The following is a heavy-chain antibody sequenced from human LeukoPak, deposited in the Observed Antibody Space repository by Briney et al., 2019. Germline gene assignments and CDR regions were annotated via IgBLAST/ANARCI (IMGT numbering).Heavy chain of an antibody. V-gene: IGHV1-69*05. J-gene: IGHJ4*02. Sequence: ASVKVSCKASGGTFSSYAISWVRQAPGQGLEWMGGIIPIFGTANYAQKFQGRVTITTDESTSTAYMELSSLRSEDTAVYYCARDGARLTAVAAPWYFGYWGQGTLVTVSS. CDR2: IIPIFGTA. CDR1: GGTFSSYA. D-gene: IGHD6-19*01. CDR3: ARDGARLTAVAAPWYFGY.